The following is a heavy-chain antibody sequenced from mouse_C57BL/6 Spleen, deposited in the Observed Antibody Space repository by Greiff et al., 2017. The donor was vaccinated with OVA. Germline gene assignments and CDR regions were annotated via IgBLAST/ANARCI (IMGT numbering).Heavy chain of an antibody. D-gene: IGHD1-1*01. CDR3: TSDYYGAVDY. V-gene: IGHV1-15*01. J-gene: IGHJ4*01. CDR2: IDPDTGGT. Sequence: QVQLQQSGAELVRPGASVTLSCKASGYTFTDYEMHWVKQTPVHGLEWIGAIDPDTGGTAYNQKFKGKAILTADKSSSTAYMELRSLTSEDSAVYYCTSDYYGAVDYWGQGTSVTVSS. CDR1: GYTFTDYE.